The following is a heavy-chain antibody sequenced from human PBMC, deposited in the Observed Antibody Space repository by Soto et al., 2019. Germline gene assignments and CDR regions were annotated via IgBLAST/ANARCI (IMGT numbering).Heavy chain of an antibody. CDR3: ARDGRDYYAFDI. Sequence: SETLSLTCTVSGGSISSYYWSWIRQPPGKGLEWIGYIYYSGSTNYNPSLKSRVTISVDTSKNQFSLKLSSVTAADTAVYYCARDGRDYYAFDIWGQGTMVTVSS. CDR2: IYYSGST. CDR1: GGSISSYY. D-gene: IGHD2-21*02. J-gene: IGHJ3*02. V-gene: IGHV4-59*12.